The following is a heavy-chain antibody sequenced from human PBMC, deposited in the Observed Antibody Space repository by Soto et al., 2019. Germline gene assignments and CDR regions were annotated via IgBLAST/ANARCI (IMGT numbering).Heavy chain of an antibody. V-gene: IGHV1-18*01. Sequence: ASVKVSCKASGYTFTSHGSSWVRQAPGQGLEWMGWISAYNGNTNYAQKLQGRVTMTTDTSTSTAYMELRSLRSDDTAVYYCARESEQGGSEDAFDIWGQGTMVTVSS. J-gene: IGHJ3*02. CDR3: ARESEQGGSEDAFDI. D-gene: IGHD1-26*01. CDR1: GYTFTSHG. CDR2: ISAYNGNT.